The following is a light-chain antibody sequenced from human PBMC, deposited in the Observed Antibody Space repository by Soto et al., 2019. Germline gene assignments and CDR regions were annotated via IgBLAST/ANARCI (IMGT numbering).Light chain of an antibody. CDR3: QQYFSFPLT. J-gene: IGKJ4*01. Sequence: AIRMTQSPSSLSVSTGDRVMITCRASRDISYSLAWYQQKPGKAPELLIYASSTLQSGVPSRFSGSGSGTDFSLTISSLQSEDFATYSCQQYFSFPLTFGGGTKVEIK. CDR1: RDISYS. CDR2: ASS. V-gene: IGKV1-8*01.